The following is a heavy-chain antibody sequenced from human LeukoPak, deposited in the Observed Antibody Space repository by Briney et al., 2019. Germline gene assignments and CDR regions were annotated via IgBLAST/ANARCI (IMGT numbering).Heavy chain of an antibody. J-gene: IGHJ6*03. CDR2: ISGSGGST. Sequence: GGSLRLSCAASGFTFSSYGMSWVRQAPGKGLEWVSAISGSGGSTYYADSVKGRFTISRDNAKNSLYLQMNSLRAEDTAVYYCARGQRYYYSMDVWGKGTTVTVSS. V-gene: IGHV3-23*01. CDR1: GFTFSSYG. D-gene: IGHD6-25*01. CDR3: ARGQRYYYSMDV.